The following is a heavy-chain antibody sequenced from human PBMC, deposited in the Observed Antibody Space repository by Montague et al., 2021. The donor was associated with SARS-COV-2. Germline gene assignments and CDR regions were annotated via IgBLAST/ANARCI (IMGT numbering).Heavy chain of an antibody. J-gene: IGHJ4*02. Sequence: SETLSLTCTVSGDSVSHDFWTWIRQPPGKGLEWIGYVYYSRSSCYNPSLRRRVSIAVDTSKNQFSLRLSTVTAADTAIYYCVRDPAPSGSGTFYDYWGQGTLVAVSS. CDR2: VYYSRSS. CDR3: VRDPAPSGSGTFYDY. V-gene: IGHV4-59*02. CDR1: GDSVSHDF. D-gene: IGHD1-26*01.